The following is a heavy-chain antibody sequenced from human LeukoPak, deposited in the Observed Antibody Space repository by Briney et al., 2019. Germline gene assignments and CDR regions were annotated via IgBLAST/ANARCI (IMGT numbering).Heavy chain of an antibody. Sequence: GGSLRLSCEASGFSFSIYGMSWVRQAPGKGLEWVSGISGSGGNTYYAEALTGRFTVSRDNSKNTLYLQMNSLRAEDTALYYCAKGGLRGGTYNDDFWGQGTLVTVSS. CDR2: ISGSGGNT. CDR1: GFSFSIYG. D-gene: IGHD3-16*01. V-gene: IGHV3-23*01. J-gene: IGHJ4*02. CDR3: AKGGLRGGTYNDDF.